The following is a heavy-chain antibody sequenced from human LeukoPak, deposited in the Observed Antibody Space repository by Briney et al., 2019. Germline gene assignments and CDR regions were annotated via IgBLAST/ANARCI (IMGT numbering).Heavy chain of an antibody. CDR2: MQYTGST. J-gene: IGHJ4*02. V-gene: IGHV4-59*01. D-gene: IGHD2-8*01. CDR3: ARVRRFNGPYNVYFDY. CDR1: GGSISSCY. Sequence: SETLSLTCTVSGGSISSCYWSWIRQPPGKGLEWIEYMQYTGSTNYNPSLKSRVTISLDSSNSQLSLKLKSVTAADTAVYFCARVRRFNGPYNVYFDYWGQGTLVTVSS.